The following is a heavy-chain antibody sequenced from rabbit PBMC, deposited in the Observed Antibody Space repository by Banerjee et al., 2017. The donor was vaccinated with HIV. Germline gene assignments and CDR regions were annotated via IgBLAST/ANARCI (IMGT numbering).Heavy chain of an antibody. Sequence: QSLEESGGDLVKPGASLTLTCTASGFSFSSSYWICWVRQAPGKGLEWIGYIDPVFGSTYYANWVNGRFTISSHNAQNTLYLQLNSLTAADTATYFCVRDPRHYVSGWGNRLDLWGQGTLVTVS. V-gene: IGHV1S40*01. J-gene: IGHJ3*01. CDR1: GFSFSSSYW. D-gene: IGHD4-1*01. CDR2: IDPVFGST. CDR3: VRDPRHYVSGWGNRLDL.